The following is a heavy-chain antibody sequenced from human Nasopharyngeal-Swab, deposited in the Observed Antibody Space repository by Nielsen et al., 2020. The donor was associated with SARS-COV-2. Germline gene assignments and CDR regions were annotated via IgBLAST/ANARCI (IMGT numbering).Heavy chain of an antibody. CDR1: GGSISSGGYS. Sequence: LRLSCAVSGGSISSGGYSWSWIRQPPGKGLEWIGEINHSGSTNYNPSLKSRVTISVDTSKNQFSLKLSSVTAADTAVYYCARSVFRWYFDLWGRGTLVTVSS. J-gene: IGHJ2*01. CDR2: INHSGST. CDR3: ARSVFRWYFDL. V-gene: IGHV4-30-2*01.